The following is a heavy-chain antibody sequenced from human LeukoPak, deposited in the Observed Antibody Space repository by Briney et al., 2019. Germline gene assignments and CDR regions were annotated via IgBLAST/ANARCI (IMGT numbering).Heavy chain of an antibody. CDR2: MNPNSGNT. CDR3: ARGAYCVGGCYPLDY. Sequence: ASVTVSFTASGYTFTIYDINWVRQAPGQGLEWMGWMNPNSGNTGYAQKFQGRVTMTRNTSISTAYMELSSLRSEDTAVYHCARGAYCVGGCYPLDYWGQGTLVTVSS. D-gene: IGHD2-21*02. CDR1: GYTFTIYD. V-gene: IGHV1-8*01. J-gene: IGHJ4*02.